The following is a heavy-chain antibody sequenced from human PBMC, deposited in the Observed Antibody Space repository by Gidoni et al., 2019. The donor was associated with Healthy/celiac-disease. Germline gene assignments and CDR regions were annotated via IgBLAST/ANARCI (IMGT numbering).Heavy chain of an antibody. D-gene: IGHD2-2*02. V-gene: IGHV3-64*01. Sequence: EVQLVESGGGSVQPGGSLRLSCAASGFTFSSYAMHWVRQAPGKGLEYVSAISSNGGNTYYANSVKGRFTISRDNSKNTLYLQMGSLRAEDMAVYYCARGEYLGLADVWGQGTTVTVSS. CDR3: ARGEYLGLADV. J-gene: IGHJ6*02. CDR2: ISSNGGNT. CDR1: GFTFSSYA.